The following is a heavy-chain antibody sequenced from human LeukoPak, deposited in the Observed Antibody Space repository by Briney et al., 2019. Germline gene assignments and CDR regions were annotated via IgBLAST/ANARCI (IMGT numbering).Heavy chain of an antibody. CDR2: IRSDGNNK. J-gene: IGHJ4*02. CDR3: ARAEQWLATVT. V-gene: IGHV3-30*02. Sequence: GGSLRLSCAASGFTFTTYGMHWVRQAPGKGLEWVAFIRSDGNNKYYADSVKGRFIISRDNSKNTLYLQMNSLRPEDTAVYYCARAEQWLATVTWGQGTLVTVSS. D-gene: IGHD6-19*01. CDR1: GFTFTTYG.